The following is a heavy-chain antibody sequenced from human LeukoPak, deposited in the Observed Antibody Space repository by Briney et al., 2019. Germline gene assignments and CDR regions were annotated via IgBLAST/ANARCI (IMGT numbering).Heavy chain of an antibody. CDR3: ARDRFDNNNDWGPGDS. D-gene: IGHD3-16*01. CDR2: ISSSSSYI. Sequence: MPGGSLRLSCAASGFTFSTYSMNWVRQAPGKGLEWASSISSSSSYIYYADSVKGRSTISRDNAKNSLYLQMNSLRAEDTAVYYCARDRFDNNNDWGPGDSWGQGTLVTVSS. V-gene: IGHV3-21*01. J-gene: IGHJ4*02. CDR1: GFTFSTYS.